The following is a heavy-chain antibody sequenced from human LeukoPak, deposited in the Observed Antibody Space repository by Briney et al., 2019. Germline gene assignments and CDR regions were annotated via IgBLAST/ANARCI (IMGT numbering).Heavy chain of an antibody. CDR3: ARDVVLRPSFDF. CDR1: GFTFSSYS. CDR2: ISSSSDYI. J-gene: IGHJ4*02. Sequence: PGGSLRLSCTASGFTFSSYSMNWVRQAPGKGLEWVSSISSSSDYIFYADSVKGRFTISRDNAKNSLYLQMNSLRAEDTALYYCARDVVLRPSFDFWGQGTLVTVSS. V-gene: IGHV3-21*01. D-gene: IGHD2-2*01.